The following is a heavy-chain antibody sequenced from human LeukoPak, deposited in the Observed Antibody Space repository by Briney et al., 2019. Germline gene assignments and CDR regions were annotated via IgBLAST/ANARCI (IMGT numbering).Heavy chain of an antibody. V-gene: IGHV4-34*01. Sequence: SETLSLTCAVYGGSFSGYYWNWIRRPPGKGLERIGEINHSGSTTYNPSLKSRVTISVDTSKNQFSLKLSSVTAADTAVYYCATSPATSRNYWGQGTLVTVSS. J-gene: IGHJ4*02. CDR2: INHSGST. CDR3: ATSPATSRNY. CDR1: GGSFSGYY. D-gene: IGHD2-15*01.